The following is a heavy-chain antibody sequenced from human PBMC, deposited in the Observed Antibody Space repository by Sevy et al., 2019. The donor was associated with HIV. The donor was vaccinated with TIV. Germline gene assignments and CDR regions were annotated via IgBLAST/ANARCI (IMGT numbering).Heavy chain of an antibody. CDR1: GYTFTGYY. CDR2: INPNSGDT. D-gene: IGHD1-26*01. Sequence: ASVKVSCKASGYTFTGYYMHWVRQAPGQGLEWMGWINPNSGDTKYAQKFQGRVTMTRDKSIRTAYMELSRLRPDDTAVYYCASGFQSGSSTYGMDVWGQGTTVTVSS. J-gene: IGHJ6*02. CDR3: ASGFQSGSSTYGMDV. V-gene: IGHV1-2*02.